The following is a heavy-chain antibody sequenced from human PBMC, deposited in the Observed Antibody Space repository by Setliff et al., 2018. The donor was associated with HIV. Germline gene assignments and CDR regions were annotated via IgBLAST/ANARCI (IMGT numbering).Heavy chain of an antibody. Sequence: SETLSLTCTVSGGSISSSSYYWGWIRQPPGKGLEWIGSIYYSGSTYYNPSLKSRVTISVDTSKNQFSLKLSSVTAAGTAVYYCARHDGMKAARRYNNDYMDVWGKGTTVTVSS. D-gene: IGHD6-6*01. CDR1: GGSISSSSYY. CDR3: ARHDGMKAARRYNNDYMDV. CDR2: IYYSGST. V-gene: IGHV4-39*01. J-gene: IGHJ6*03.